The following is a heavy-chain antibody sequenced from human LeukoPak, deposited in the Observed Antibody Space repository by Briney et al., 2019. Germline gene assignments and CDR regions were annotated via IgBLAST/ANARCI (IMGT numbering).Heavy chain of an antibody. CDR2: IIPIFGTA. CDR3: ARDRSDCSGGSCYHKYYYYGMDV. Sequence: SVKVSCKASGGTFSSYAISRVRQAPGQGLEWMGGIIPIFGTANYAQKFQGRVTITADESTSTAYMELSSLRSEDTAVYYCARDRSDCSGGSCYHKYYYYGMDVWGQGTTVTVSS. D-gene: IGHD2-15*01. V-gene: IGHV1-69*13. CDR1: GGTFSSYA. J-gene: IGHJ6*02.